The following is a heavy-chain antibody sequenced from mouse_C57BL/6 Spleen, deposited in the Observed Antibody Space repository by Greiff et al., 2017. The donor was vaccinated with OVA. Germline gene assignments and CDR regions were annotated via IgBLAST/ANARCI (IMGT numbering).Heavy chain of an antibody. CDR3: ARGGAGPYYFDY. CDR2: IYPGSGNT. CDR1: GYTFTDYY. J-gene: IGHJ2*01. V-gene: IGHV1-76*01. D-gene: IGHD3-3*01. Sequence: QVQLQQSGAELVRPGASVKLSCKASGYTFTDYYINWVKQRPGQGLEWIARIYPGSGNTYYNEKFKGKATLTAEKSSSTAYMQLSSLTSEDSAVYFCARGGAGPYYFDYWGQGTTLTVSS.